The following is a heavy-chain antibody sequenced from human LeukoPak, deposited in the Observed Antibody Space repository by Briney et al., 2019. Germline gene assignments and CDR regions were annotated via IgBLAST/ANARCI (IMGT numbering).Heavy chain of an antibody. D-gene: IGHD6-25*01. CDR1: GFTFSSYG. V-gene: IGHV3-30*18. CDR2: ISYDGSNK. J-gene: IGHJ4*02. CDR3: AKGGLFFSSAIDY. Sequence: GGSLRLSCAASGFTFSSYGMHWVRQAPGEGLEWVAVISYDGSNKYYADSVKGRFTISRDNSKNTLYLQMNSLRAEDTAVYNRAKGGLFFSSAIDYWGQGTLVTVSS.